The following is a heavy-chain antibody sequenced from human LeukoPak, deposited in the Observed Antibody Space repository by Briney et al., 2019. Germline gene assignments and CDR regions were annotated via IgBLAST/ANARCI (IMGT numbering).Heavy chain of an antibody. Sequence: GRSLRLSCAASGFTFTDYGIHWVRQAPGKGLEWVAWIQSDANKEYYADSAKGRFTISRDNSKKTVYLQVNSLRAEDAAVYFCARDIWDQETRYFDYWGQGTLVTVSS. CDR2: IQSDANKE. D-gene: IGHD1-26*01. V-gene: IGHV3-33*01. CDR3: ARDIWDQETRYFDY. CDR1: GFTFTDYG. J-gene: IGHJ4*02.